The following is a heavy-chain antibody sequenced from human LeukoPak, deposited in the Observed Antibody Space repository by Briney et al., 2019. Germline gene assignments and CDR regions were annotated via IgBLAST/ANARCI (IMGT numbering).Heavy chain of an antibody. J-gene: IGHJ5*02. V-gene: IGHV3-53*01. CDR2: IYSGGST. CDR3: ARGPRGFDP. CDR1: GFAVSSNV. Sequence: GGSLRLSCAASGFAVSSNVMSWVRQAPAKGLEWISVIYSGGSTSNADSVKGRFTVSRDNSKNTLYLQMNSLRADDTAVYYCARGPRGFDPWGQGTLVTVSS.